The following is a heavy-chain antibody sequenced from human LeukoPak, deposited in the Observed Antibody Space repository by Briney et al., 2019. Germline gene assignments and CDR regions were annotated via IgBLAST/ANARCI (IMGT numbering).Heavy chain of an antibody. J-gene: IGHJ4*02. D-gene: IGHD2-21*02. CDR1: GYTFTSYA. Sequence: ASVKVSCKASGYTFTSYAMHWVRQAPGQRLECMGWINTGNGNTKYSQKFQGRVTITRDTSASTAYMDLSSLRSEDTAVYYCARNTETAIPLPYYFDYWGQGTLVTVSS. CDR2: INTGNGNT. CDR3: ARNTETAIPLPYYFDY. V-gene: IGHV1-3*04.